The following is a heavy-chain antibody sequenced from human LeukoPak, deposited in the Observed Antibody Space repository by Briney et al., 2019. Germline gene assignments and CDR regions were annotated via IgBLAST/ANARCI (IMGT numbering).Heavy chain of an antibody. CDR1: GFTFSSYS. CDR3: ARRVRGSSWALPNYYYYYMDV. D-gene: IGHD6-13*01. J-gene: IGHJ6*03. V-gene: IGHV3-48*01. CDR2: ISSSSSTI. Sequence: PGGSLRLSCAAAGFTFSSYSMNWVRQAPGKGLEWVSYISSSSSTIYYADSVKGRFTISRDNAKNSLYLQMNSLRAEDTAVYYCARRVRGSSWALPNYYYYYMDVWGKGTTVTVSS.